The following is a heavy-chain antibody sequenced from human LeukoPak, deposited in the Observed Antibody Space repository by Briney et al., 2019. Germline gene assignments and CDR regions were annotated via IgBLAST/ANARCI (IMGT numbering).Heavy chain of an antibody. V-gene: IGHV1-69*06. J-gene: IGHJ3*02. CDR2: IIPIFGTA. D-gene: IGHD1-14*01. Sequence: SVKVSCKASVGTFSIYAISCVRQAPGQGREWMGGIIPIFGTANYAQNFQGRVTITADKSTSTADMELSGLRSEETAGYYCARGGMTLDAFDIWGQGTMVTVSS. CDR3: ARGGMTLDAFDI. CDR1: VGTFSIYA.